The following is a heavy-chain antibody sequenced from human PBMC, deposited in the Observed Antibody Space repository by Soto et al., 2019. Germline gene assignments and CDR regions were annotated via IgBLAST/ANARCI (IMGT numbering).Heavy chain of an antibody. CDR1: GFTFSSYA. CDR2: ISDSGGST. V-gene: IGHV3-23*01. D-gene: IGHD3-10*01. J-gene: IGHJ3*02. Sequence: EVQLLESGGGLVQPGGSLRLSCAAYGFTFSSYAMSWVRQAPGQVLEWASAISDSGGSTYYADSVKGRLTISRDNSKNTLYLQINSLRAEDTAVYYCSKCVWCGDRDAFDIWGQGTMVTVSS. CDR3: SKCVWCGDRDAFDI.